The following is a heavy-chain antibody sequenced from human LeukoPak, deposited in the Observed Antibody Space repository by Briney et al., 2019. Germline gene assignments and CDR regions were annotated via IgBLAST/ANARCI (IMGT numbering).Heavy chain of an antibody. Sequence: PGGSLRLSCAASGFTFSSYGMNWVRQAPGKGLEWVSAISGSGDSTYYADSVKGRFTISRDNFKSTLCLQMNSLRAEDTAVYYCAARSWPFDYWGQGTLVTVSS. CDR3: AARSWPFDY. D-gene: IGHD6-13*01. J-gene: IGHJ4*02. CDR2: ISGSGDST. V-gene: IGHV3-23*01. CDR1: GFTFSSYG.